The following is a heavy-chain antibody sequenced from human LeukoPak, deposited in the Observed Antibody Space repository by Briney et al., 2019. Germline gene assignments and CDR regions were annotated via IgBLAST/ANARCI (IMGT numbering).Heavy chain of an antibody. CDR2: IYSGGST. Sequence: PGGSLRLSCAASGFTFSSYAMSWVRQGPGKGLEWVSVIYSGGSTYYADSVKGRFTISRDNSKNTLYLQMNSLRAEDTAVYYCATSRDFYDTSGYYPYYFDCWGQGTLVTVSS. D-gene: IGHD3-22*01. J-gene: IGHJ4*02. CDR1: GFTFSSYA. V-gene: IGHV3-66*01. CDR3: ATSRDFYDTSGYYPYYFDC.